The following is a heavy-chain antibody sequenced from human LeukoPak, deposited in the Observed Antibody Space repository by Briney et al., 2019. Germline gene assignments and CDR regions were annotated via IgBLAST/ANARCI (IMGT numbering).Heavy chain of an antibody. J-gene: IGHJ3*02. D-gene: IGHD4-17*01. Sequence: GGSLRLSCAASGFTFSSYGMSWVRQAPGKGLEWVSAISGSGGSTYYADSVKGRFTISRDNSKNTLYLQMNSLRAEDTAVYYCAKAPHDYGDYLAAFAIWGQGTMVTVSS. CDR3: AKAPHDYGDYLAAFAI. CDR1: GFTFSSYG. V-gene: IGHV3-23*01. CDR2: ISGSGGST.